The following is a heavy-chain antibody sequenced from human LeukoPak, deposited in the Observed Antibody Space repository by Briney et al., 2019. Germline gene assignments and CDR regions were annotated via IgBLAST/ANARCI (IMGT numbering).Heavy chain of an antibody. D-gene: IGHD4-23*01. J-gene: IGHJ4*02. CDR1: GGSINSYY. Sequence: LETLSLTCTVSGGSINSYYWSWIRQPAGKGLEWIGRVYSSGNTNYNPSLKSRVSMSVDTSKNQFSLKLTSVTAADTAVYYCARGGKATAVTMWGQGILVTVSS. CDR2: VYSSGNT. CDR3: ARGGKATAVTM. V-gene: IGHV4-4*07.